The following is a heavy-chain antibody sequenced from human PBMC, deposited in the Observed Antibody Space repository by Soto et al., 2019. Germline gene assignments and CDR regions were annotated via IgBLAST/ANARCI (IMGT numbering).Heavy chain of an antibody. V-gene: IGHV3-7*01. CDR2: IKQDGSEK. CDR1: GFTFSSYW. Sequence: EVQLVESGGGLVQPGGSLRLSCAASGFTFSSYWMSWVRQAPGKGLEWVANIKQDGSEKYYVDSVKGGFTISRDNAKNSLYLQMNSLRADDTAVYYCARDLFSPYCSSTSCSPVDYWGQGTLVTVSS. CDR3: ARDLFSPYCSSTSCSPVDY. J-gene: IGHJ4*02. D-gene: IGHD2-2*01.